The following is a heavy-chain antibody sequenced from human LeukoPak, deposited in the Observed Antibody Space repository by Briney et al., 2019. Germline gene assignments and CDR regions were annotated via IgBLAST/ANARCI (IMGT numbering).Heavy chain of an antibody. V-gene: IGHV4-34*01. D-gene: IGHD3-10*01. J-gene: IGHJ4*02. CDR3: ARRATTSRITMVRGVIVAANNHHFDY. CDR2: INHSGST. CDR1: GGSFSGYY. Sequence: SETQSLTCAVYGGSFSGYYWSWIRQPPGKGLEWIGQINHSGSTNYNPSLKSRVTISVDTSKNQFSLKLSSVTAADTAVYYCARRATTSRITMVRGVIVAANNHHFDYWRQGTLVTVSS.